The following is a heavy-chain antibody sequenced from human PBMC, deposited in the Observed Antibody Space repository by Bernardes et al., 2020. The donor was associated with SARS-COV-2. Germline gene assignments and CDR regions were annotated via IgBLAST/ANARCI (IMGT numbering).Heavy chain of an antibody. D-gene: IGHD2-2*02. CDR1: GSTFTSYC. J-gene: IGHJ6*02. V-gene: IGHV1-18*01. Sequence: ASVKVSCNASGSTFTSYCISRVRQAPGQGLEWMGWISPYNGNANYAQKRQGRLTMTTDTSTSPAYMELRSLRSDDTAVYYCARDALPSAIEFFLRYYYGMDVWGQGTTVTVSS. CDR3: ARDALPSAIEFFLRYYYGMDV. CDR2: ISPYNGNA.